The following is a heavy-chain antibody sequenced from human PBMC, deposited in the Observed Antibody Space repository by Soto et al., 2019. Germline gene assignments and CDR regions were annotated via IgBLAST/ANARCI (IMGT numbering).Heavy chain of an antibody. D-gene: IGHD3-10*01. CDR3: AAPRRGLLWFGELDY. J-gene: IGHJ4*02. V-gene: IGHV1-69*01. CDR2: IIPVFGTA. Sequence: QVQLVQSGAEVKKPGSSVKVSCKASGGTFSSYAISWVRQAPGQGLEWMGGIIPVFGTANYAQKFQGRVTITADESTSTAYMELSSLRSEDTAVYYCAAPRRGLLWFGELDYWGQGTLVTVSS. CDR1: GGTFSSYA.